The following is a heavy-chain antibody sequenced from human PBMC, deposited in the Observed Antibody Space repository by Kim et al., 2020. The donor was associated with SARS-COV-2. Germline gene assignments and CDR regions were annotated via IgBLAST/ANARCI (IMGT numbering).Heavy chain of an antibody. J-gene: IGHJ5*02. V-gene: IGHV4-61*01. Sequence: SETLSLTCTVSGGSVSSGSYYWSWIRQPPGKGLEWIGYIYYSGSTNYNPSLKSRVTISVDTSKNQFSLKLSSVTAADTAVYYCARERYIAAASYLYNWFDPWGQGTLVTVSS. D-gene: IGHD6-13*01. CDR3: ARERYIAAASYLYNWFDP. CDR1: GGSVSSGSYY. CDR2: IYYSGST.